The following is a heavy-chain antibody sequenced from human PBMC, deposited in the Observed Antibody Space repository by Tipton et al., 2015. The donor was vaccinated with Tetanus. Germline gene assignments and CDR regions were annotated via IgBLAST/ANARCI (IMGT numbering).Heavy chain of an antibody. Sequence: LRLSCTVSNGSVSSSLYCWAWVRQSPGRGLEWIGTIYYNGNTYYNPSLKSRVTISVDTSKNQFSLKLTSVTAADTAVYYCARDFEWSFDYWGQGTLVTVSS. J-gene: IGHJ4*02. V-gene: IGHV4-39*02. D-gene: IGHD3-3*01. CDR3: ARDFEWSFDY. CDR2: IYYNGNT. CDR1: NGSVSSSLYC.